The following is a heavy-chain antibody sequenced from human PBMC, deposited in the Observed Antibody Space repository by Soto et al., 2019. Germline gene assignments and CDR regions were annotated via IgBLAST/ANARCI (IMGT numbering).Heavy chain of an antibody. Sequence: GGSLRLSCAASGFTFSSYGMSWVRQAPRKGLEWVSGISGGGGSTYYADSVKGRFTISRDNSKNTVYLQMNSLRAEDTAVYYCAKFAVTHFDYWGQGTLVTVSS. J-gene: IGHJ4*02. CDR1: GFTFSSYG. D-gene: IGHD2-21*02. V-gene: IGHV3-23*01. CDR3: AKFAVTHFDY. CDR2: ISGGGGST.